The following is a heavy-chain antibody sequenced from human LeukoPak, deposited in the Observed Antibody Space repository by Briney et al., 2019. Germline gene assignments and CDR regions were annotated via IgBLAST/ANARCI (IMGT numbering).Heavy chain of an antibody. Sequence: ASVKVSCEASGYTFTTYDINWVRQATGQGLEWMGWMNPNSGNTHYAHKFQGRVTFTRNTSISTAYMELCSLRSDDTAVYYCARLYGDYGGDWFDPWGQGTLVTVSS. D-gene: IGHD4-17*01. CDR3: ARLYGDYGGDWFDP. CDR1: GYTFTTYD. CDR2: MNPNSGNT. J-gene: IGHJ5*02. V-gene: IGHV1-8*03.